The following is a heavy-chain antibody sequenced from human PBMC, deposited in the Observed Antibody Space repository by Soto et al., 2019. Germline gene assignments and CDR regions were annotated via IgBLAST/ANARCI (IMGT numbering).Heavy chain of an antibody. Sequence: QVQLVQSGAEVKKPGASVKVSCKASGYTVTSYDIKWVRQATGQGLEWMGWMNPNSGNTVYAQKFQGRVTMTRNTSISTAYMELSSLRSEDTAVYFCARERTRGFDPWGQGTLVTVAS. CDR2: MNPNSGNT. V-gene: IGHV1-8*01. CDR3: ARERTRGFDP. J-gene: IGHJ5*02. CDR1: GYTVTSYD.